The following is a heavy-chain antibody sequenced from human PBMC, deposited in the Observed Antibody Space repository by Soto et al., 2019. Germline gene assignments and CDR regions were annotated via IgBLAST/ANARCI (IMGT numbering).Heavy chain of an antibody. CDR1: GGSISSSSYY. CDR2: IYYSGST. V-gene: IGHV4-39*01. CDR3: ARHDSYGYKAKFRYGDYAPLYFDY. J-gene: IGHJ4*02. D-gene: IGHD5-18*01. Sequence: QLQLQESGPGLVKPSETLSLTCTVSGGSISSSSYYWGWIRQPPGKGLEWIGSIYYSGSTYYNPSLKSRVTISVDTSKNQFSLKLSSVTAADTAVYYCARHDSYGYKAKFRYGDYAPLYFDYWGQGTLVTVSS.